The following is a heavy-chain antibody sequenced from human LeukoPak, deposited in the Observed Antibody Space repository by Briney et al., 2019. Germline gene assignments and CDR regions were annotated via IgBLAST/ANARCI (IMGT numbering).Heavy chain of an antibody. V-gene: IGHV3-23*01. J-gene: IGHJ4*02. CDR3: ATCYGFCAPWGY. D-gene: IGHD5-18*01. CDR1: RFTFSTYA. Sequence: GGSLRLSCAASRFTFSTYAMSWVRQAPGKGLEWVSAFSGSGDTTYYADSVKGRFTISRDNSKSTLYLQMNSLRAEDTAVYYCATCYGFCAPWGYWGQGTLVTVSS. CDR2: FSGSGDTT.